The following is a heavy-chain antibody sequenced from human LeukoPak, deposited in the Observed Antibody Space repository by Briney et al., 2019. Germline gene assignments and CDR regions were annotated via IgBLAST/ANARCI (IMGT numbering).Heavy chain of an antibody. Sequence: PGGSLRLSCAASGFTFSSYTMNWIRQAPGKGLEWVSGISDSGDRTHYADSVKGRFTVSRDNSKNTLYLQMNSLRADDTAVYYCATLPGGDRPPDCWGQGTLVTVSS. CDR1: GFTFSSYT. V-gene: IGHV3-23*01. CDR2: ISDSGDRT. D-gene: IGHD3-16*01. J-gene: IGHJ4*02. CDR3: ATLPGGDRPPDC.